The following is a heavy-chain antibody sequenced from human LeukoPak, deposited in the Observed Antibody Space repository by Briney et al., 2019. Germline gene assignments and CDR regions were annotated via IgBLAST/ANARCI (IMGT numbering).Heavy chain of an antibody. CDR3: ARRRMVRGVMWVSTDGYWFDP. CDR1: GGSFSGYY. CDR2: INHSGST. D-gene: IGHD3-10*01. J-gene: IGHJ5*02. V-gene: IGHV4-34*01. Sequence: PSETLSLTCAVYGGSFSGYYWSWIRQPPGKGLEWTGEINHSGSTSYNPSLKSRVTISVDTSKNQFSLKLSSVTAADTAVYYCARRRMVRGVMWVSTDGYWFDPWGQGTLVTVSS.